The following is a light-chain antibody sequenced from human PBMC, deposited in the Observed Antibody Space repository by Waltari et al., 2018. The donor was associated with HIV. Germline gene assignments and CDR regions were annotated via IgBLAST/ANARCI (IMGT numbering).Light chain of an antibody. V-gene: IGLV1-40*01. CDR2: GDT. Sequence: HSVLTQAPSVSGAPGQRVTISCSGSSSNIGAGYDVHWYQQRPGTAPKLLIYGDTNRPSGVPDRFSGSKSGTSASLVITGLQPEDEADYYCQSFDSSLSSSVVFGGGIKLTVL. CDR3: QSFDSSLSSSVV. J-gene: IGLJ2*01. CDR1: SSNIGAGYD.